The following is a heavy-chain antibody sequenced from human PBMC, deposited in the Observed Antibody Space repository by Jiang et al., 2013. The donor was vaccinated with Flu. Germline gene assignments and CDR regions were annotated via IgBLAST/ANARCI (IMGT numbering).Heavy chain of an antibody. J-gene: IGHJ4*02. D-gene: IGHD2-8*01. V-gene: IGHV5-10-1*01. CDR3: ARQYCADGVCYYYFDN. Sequence: GAEVKKPGESLTISCKTSGYSFATYWISWVRQLPGKGLEWMGRIDPSDSYISYSPSFQGRVSMSVDMSTTTASLHWSSLTASDTAMYYCARQYCADGVCYYYFDNWGQGTLVTVSS. CDR1: GYSFATYW. CDR2: IDPSDSYI.